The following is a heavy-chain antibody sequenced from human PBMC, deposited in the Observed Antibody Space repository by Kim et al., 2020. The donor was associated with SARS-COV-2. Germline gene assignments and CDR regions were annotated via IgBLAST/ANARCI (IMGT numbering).Heavy chain of an antibody. CDR3: ARDQGVGDY. Sequence: GNTKDSEKFQGRVTMTRDTSASTAYMELSSLRFEDSAVYYCARDQGVGDYWGQGALVTVSS. D-gene: IGHD1-26*01. CDR2: GNT. V-gene: IGHV1-3*01. J-gene: IGHJ4*02.